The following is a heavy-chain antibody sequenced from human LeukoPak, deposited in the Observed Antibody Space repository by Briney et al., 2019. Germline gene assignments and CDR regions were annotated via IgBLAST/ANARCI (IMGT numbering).Heavy chain of an antibody. V-gene: IGHV4-30-4*02. J-gene: IGHJ3*02. Sequence: SETLSLTCTVSGGSISSGDYYWSWIRQPPGKGLEWIGYIYYSGSTYYNPSLKSRVTISVDTSKNQFSLKLSSVTAADTAVYYCAGVLDYYDSSDLDAFDIWGQGTMVTVSS. CDR1: GGSISSGDYY. CDR3: AGVLDYYDSSDLDAFDI. CDR2: IYYSGST. D-gene: IGHD3-22*01.